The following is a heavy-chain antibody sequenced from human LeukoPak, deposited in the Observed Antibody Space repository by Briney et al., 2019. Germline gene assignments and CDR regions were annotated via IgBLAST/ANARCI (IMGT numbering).Heavy chain of an antibody. J-gene: IGHJ4*02. D-gene: IGHD6-13*01. CDR1: GGSISRYY. V-gene: IGHV4-59*08. Sequence: SETLSLTCTVSGGSISRYYWSWIRQPPGKGLECIGYIYYSGCTNYHPALKSRVTISVDTSKNQFPLKLSSVAAADTAVYYCACSLGCSCWLFWGQGTLVTVSS. CDR3: ACSLGCSCWLF. CDR2: IYYSGCT.